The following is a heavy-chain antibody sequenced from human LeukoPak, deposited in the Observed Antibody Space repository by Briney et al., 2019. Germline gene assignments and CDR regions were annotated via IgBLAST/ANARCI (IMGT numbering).Heavy chain of an antibody. J-gene: IGHJ5*02. Sequence: PGGSLRLSCAASGFTFSTYSIIWVRQAPGRGLDWVSSISSSSSYIYYADSVKGRFTISRDNAKNSLYLQVNSLRAEDTAIYFCALYSSGEYGWFDPWGQGTLVTVSS. CDR3: ALYSSGEYGWFDP. CDR1: GFTFSTYS. D-gene: IGHD4/OR15-4a*01. V-gene: IGHV3-21*04. CDR2: ISSSSSYI.